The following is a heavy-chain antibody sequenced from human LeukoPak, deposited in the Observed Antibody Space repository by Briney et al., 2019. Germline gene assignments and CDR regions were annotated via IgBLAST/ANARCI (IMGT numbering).Heavy chain of an antibody. CDR2: ISSSSSYI. J-gene: IGHJ3*02. Sequence: GGSLRLSCAASGFTFSSYSMNWVRRAPGKGLEWVSSISSSSSYIYYADSVKGRFTISRDNAKNSLYLQMNSLRAEDTAVYYCARDRVAVAFDIWGQGTMVTVSS. CDR3: ARDRVAVAFDI. CDR1: GFTFSSYS. V-gene: IGHV3-21*01. D-gene: IGHD3-10*01.